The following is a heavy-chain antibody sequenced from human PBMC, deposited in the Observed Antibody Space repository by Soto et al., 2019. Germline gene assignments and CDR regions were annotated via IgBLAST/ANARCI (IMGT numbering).Heavy chain of an antibody. CDR2: IYYSGST. Sequence: SETLSLTCTVSGGSISSYYWSWIRQPPGKGLEWIGYIYYSGSTNYNPSLKSRVTISVDTSKNQFSLKLSSVTAADTAVYYCARRMITFGGVIANYYYYYMAVWGKGTTVTVSS. CDR3: ARRMITFGGVIANYYYYYMAV. D-gene: IGHD3-16*02. J-gene: IGHJ6*03. V-gene: IGHV4-59*08. CDR1: GGSISSYY.